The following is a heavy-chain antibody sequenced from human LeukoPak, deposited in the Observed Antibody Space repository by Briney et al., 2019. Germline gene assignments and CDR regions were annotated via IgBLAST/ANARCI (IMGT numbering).Heavy chain of an antibody. V-gene: IGHV3-23*01. Sequence: GGSLRLSCAASGFTFSSYGMNWVRQAPGKGLEWVSAISGSGDATYYSDSVKGRFTISRDNSKNTLYLQMNSLRAEDTAMYYCARDFSAVGVSTSDYWGQGTLVTVSS. J-gene: IGHJ4*02. CDR3: ARDFSAVGVSTSDY. CDR2: ISGSGDAT. D-gene: IGHD3-16*01. CDR1: GFTFSSYG.